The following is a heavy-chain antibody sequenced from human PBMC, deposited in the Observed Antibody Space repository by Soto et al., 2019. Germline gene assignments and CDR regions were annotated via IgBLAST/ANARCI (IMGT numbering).Heavy chain of an antibody. CDR1: GGSFSGYY. J-gene: IGHJ6*02. V-gene: IGHV4-34*01. CDR2: INHSGST. Sequence: NPSETLSLTCAVYGGSFSGYYWSWIRQPPGKGLEWIGEINHSGSTNYNPSLKSRVTISVDTSKDQFSLKLSSVTAADTAVYYCAMFGGVIPRYGMDVWGQGTTVTVSS. D-gene: IGHD3-16*01. CDR3: AMFGGVIPRYGMDV.